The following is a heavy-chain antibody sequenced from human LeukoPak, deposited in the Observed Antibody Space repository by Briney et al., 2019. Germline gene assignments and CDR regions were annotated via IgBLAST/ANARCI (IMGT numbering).Heavy chain of an antibody. V-gene: IGHV4-59*01. D-gene: IGHD3-22*01. Sequence: PTECLSLTCTVSGGSISSYYWSWIRQPTGKGLEWIGYIYYSGSTNYNTSLKSRVTISVDTSKNQFSLKLSSVTAADTAVYYCASENYYDSSGYYYFDNWGQGTLVTVSS. CDR3: ASENYYDSSGYYYFDN. J-gene: IGHJ4*02. CDR1: GGSISSYY. CDR2: IYYSGST.